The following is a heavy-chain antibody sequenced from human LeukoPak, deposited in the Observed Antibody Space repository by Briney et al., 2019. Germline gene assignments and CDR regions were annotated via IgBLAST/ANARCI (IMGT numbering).Heavy chain of an antibody. Sequence: GGSLRLSCAASGFTFSSYSMNWVRQAPGKGLEWVSSISSSSSYIYYADSVKGRFTISRDNAKNSLYLQMNSLRAEDTAVYYCAREGYYDSSGYYYLPYHIDYWGQGTLVTVSS. V-gene: IGHV3-21*01. CDR2: ISSSSSYI. D-gene: IGHD3-22*01. CDR1: GFTFSSYS. J-gene: IGHJ4*02. CDR3: AREGYYDSSGYYYLPYHIDY.